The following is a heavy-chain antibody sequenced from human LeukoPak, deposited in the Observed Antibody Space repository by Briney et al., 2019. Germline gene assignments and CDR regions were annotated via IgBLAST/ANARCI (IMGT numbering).Heavy chain of an antibody. Sequence: GGSLRLSCAASGFTFSSYEMNWVRQAPGKGLEWVSYISSSGSTIYYADSVKGRFTISRDDAKNSLYLQMNSLRAEDTAVYYCARDGYYGSGSYYRRCPFDYWGQGTLVTVSS. D-gene: IGHD3-10*01. V-gene: IGHV3-48*03. J-gene: IGHJ4*02. CDR2: ISSSGSTI. CDR3: ARDGYYGSGSYYRRCPFDY. CDR1: GFTFSSYE.